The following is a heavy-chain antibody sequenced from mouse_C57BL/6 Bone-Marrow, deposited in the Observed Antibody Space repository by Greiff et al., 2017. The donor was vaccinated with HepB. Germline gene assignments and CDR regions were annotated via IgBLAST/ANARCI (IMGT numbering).Heavy chain of an antibody. Sequence: DVKLVESGGGLVKPGGSLKLSCAASGFTFSSYTMSWVRQTPEKRLEWVATISGGGGNTYYPDSVKGRFTISRDNAKNTLYLQMSSLRSEDTALYYCARHYYGSSYPFDYWGQGTTLTVSS. CDR3: ARHYYGSSYPFDY. V-gene: IGHV5-9*01. D-gene: IGHD1-1*01. J-gene: IGHJ2*01. CDR2: ISGGGGNT. CDR1: GFTFSSYT.